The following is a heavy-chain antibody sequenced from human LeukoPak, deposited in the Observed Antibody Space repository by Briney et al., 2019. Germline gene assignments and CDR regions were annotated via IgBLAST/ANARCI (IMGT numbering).Heavy chain of an antibody. CDR2: ISSSGSTI. CDR3: AKEGADMDV. V-gene: IGHV3-11*04. J-gene: IGHJ6*03. CDR1: GFTFSDYY. Sequence: NPGGTLRLSCAASGFTFSDYYMSWIRQAPGKGLEWVSYISSSGSTIYYADSVKGRFTISRDTSENTLYLQMNSLTTEDTAVYYCAKEGADMDVWGKGTTVTVSS.